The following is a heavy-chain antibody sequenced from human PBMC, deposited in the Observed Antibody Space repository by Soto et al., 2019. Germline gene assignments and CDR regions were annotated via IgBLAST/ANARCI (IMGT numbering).Heavy chain of an antibody. V-gene: IGHV1-69*13. Sequence: GASVKVSCKASGGTFSSYAISWVRQAPGQGLEWMGGIIPIFGTANYAQKFQGRVTITADESTSTAYMELSSLRSEDTAVYYCATGATFLEWSKHDYWGQGTLVTVSS. D-gene: IGHD3-3*01. J-gene: IGHJ4*02. CDR3: ATGATFLEWSKHDY. CDR2: IIPIFGTA. CDR1: GGTFSSYA.